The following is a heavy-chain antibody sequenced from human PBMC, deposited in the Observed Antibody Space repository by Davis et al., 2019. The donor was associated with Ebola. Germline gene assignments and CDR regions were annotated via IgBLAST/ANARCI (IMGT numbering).Heavy chain of an antibody. CDR1: GFTFGDYA. CDR2: IRSKAYGGTT. V-gene: IGHV3-49*04. Sequence: GGSLRLSCTGSGFTFGDYAMSWVRQAPGKGLEWVGFIRSKAYGGTTEYAASVKGRFTISRDDSKTIAYLQMNSLKTEDTAVYYCTRESGGGMDVWGQGTTVTVSS. J-gene: IGHJ6*02. D-gene: IGHD3-16*01. CDR3: TRESGGGMDV.